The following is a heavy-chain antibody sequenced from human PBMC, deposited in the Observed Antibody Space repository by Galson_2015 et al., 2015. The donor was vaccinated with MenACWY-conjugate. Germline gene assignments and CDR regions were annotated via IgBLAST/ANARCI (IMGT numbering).Heavy chain of an antibody. CDR2: MNPKSGNT. Sequence: SVKVSCKASGYTFTFHVMSWVRQVAGQGLECLGWMNPKSGNTGYAQKFQGRVTMTRNTSITTTYLELSSLNSEDTAVYFCARLTGGRFDLWGQGTLVTVSS. V-gene: IGHV1-8*01. CDR1: GYTFTFHV. J-gene: IGHJ4*02. CDR3: ARLTGGRFDL. D-gene: IGHD7-27*01.